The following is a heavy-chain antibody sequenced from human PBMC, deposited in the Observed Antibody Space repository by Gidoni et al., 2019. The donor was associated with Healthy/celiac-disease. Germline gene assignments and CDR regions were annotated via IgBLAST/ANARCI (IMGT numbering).Heavy chain of an antibody. J-gene: IGHJ4*02. CDR3: ARETLYCSGGSCYPYYFDY. CDR1: GFTVSSNY. D-gene: IGHD2-15*01. CDR2: IYSGGST. Sequence: EVQLVESGGGLVQPGGSLRLSCAASGFTVSSNYMSWVRQAPGKGLEWVSVIYSGGSTYYADSVKGRFTISRDNSKNTLYLQMNSLRAEDTAVYYCARETLYCSGGSCYPYYFDYWGQGTLVTVSS. V-gene: IGHV3-66*01.